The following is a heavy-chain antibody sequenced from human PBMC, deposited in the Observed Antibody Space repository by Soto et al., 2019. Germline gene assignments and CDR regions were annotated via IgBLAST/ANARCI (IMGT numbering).Heavy chain of an antibody. CDR3: SRGAASSSSYGLNFDY. J-gene: IGHJ4*02. D-gene: IGHD6-19*01. Sequence: EVQLVESGGNLVQPGGSLRLSCATSGFIFSSYWMNWVRQAPGKGLEWVASIKQDGSEKYFVDSVKGRFTISRDNAGNSLYLQMDSLRVEDTALYFCSRGAASSSSYGLNFDYWGQGALVTVSS. CDR1: GFIFSSYW. V-gene: IGHV3-7*05. CDR2: IKQDGSEK.